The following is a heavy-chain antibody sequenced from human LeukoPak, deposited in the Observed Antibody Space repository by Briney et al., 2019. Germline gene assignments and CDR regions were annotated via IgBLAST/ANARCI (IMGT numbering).Heavy chain of an antibody. Sequence: GGSLRLSCAVSGFTFNTYAMSWVRQAPGKGPEWVSSISAGDVSTSYADSVKGRFIISRDNSKNTLYLDMDSLRADDTAVYYCAKPSGRVRGWYFDLWGRGALVTVSS. CDR2: ISAGDVST. CDR3: AKPSGRVRGWYFDL. J-gene: IGHJ2*01. CDR1: GFTFNTYA. V-gene: IGHV3-23*01. D-gene: IGHD3-10*02.